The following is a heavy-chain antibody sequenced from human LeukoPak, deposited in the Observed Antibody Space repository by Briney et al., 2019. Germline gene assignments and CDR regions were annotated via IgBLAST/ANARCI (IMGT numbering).Heavy chain of an antibody. V-gene: IGHV3-30-3*01. CDR3: ARRVYFDY. CDR2: ISYDGSNK. Sequence: GGSLRLSCAASGFTFSSYAMHWVRQAPGKGLEWVAVISYDGSNKYYADSVKDRFTISRDNSKNTLYLQMNSLRAEDTAVYYCARRVYFDYWGQGTLVTVSS. J-gene: IGHJ4*02. CDR1: GFTFSSYA.